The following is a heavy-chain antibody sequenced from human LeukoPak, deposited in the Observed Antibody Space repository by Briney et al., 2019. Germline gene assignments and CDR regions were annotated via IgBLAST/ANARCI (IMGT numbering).Heavy chain of an antibody. Sequence: GGSLRLSCAASGFTFSSYWMSWVRQAPGKGLEWVANIKQDGSEKYYVDSVKGRFTISRDNAKNSLYLQMNSLRAEDTAVYYCAREEGKHIVVVTAISFDYRGQGTLVTVSS. CDR2: IKQDGSEK. V-gene: IGHV3-7*01. D-gene: IGHD2-21*02. CDR3: AREEGKHIVVVTAISFDY. CDR1: GFTFSSYW. J-gene: IGHJ4*02.